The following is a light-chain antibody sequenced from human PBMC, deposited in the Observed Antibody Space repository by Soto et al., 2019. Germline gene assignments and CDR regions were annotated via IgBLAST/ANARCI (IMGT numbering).Light chain of an antibody. CDR2: EVS. V-gene: IGLV2-14*01. Sequence: QSALTQPASVSGSPGQSITISCTGTSSDVGGYNYVSWYQQHPDKAPKLMIYEVSNRPSGVSNRFSGSKSGNTASLTISGLQAEDEADYYCRSYTSSSPQVFGTGTKLTVL. CDR1: SSDVGGYNY. CDR3: RSYTSSSPQV. J-gene: IGLJ1*01.